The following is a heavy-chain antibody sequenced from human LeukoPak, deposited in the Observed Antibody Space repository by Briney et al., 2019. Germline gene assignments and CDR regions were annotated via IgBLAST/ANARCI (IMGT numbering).Heavy chain of an antibody. Sequence: SETLSLTCTVSGGSISSYYWSWIRQPAGKGLEWIGRIYTSGSTNYNPSLKSRVTMSVDTSKNQFSLKLSSVTAADTAVYYCARDITMVRGNYYYYMDVWGKGTTVTISS. V-gene: IGHV4-4*07. J-gene: IGHJ6*03. CDR3: ARDITMVRGNYYYYMDV. CDR2: IYTSGST. CDR1: GGSISSYY. D-gene: IGHD3-10*01.